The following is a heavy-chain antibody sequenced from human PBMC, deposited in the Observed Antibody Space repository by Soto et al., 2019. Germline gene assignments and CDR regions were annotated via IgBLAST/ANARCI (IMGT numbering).Heavy chain of an antibody. CDR1: GDSISSYY. V-gene: IGHV4-59*08. J-gene: IGHJ4*02. CDR3: ARHTPAISISNH. Sequence: PSETLFLTCTVSGDSISSYYWTWSRQPPGKGLEGIAFIYYGGRIMYNPSLKSRVAIAGDTSKNQSSLNLNRVTAADAAGYYCARHTPAISISNHWGQGTRVTVTS. CDR2: IYYGGRI. D-gene: IGHD2-15*01.